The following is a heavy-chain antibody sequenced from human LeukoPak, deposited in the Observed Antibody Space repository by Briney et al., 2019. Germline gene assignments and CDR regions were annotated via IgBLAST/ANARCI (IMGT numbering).Heavy chain of an antibody. CDR1: GFTFSSYW. Sequence: GGSLRLSCAASGFTFSSYWMHWVRQAPGKGLVWVSRINSDGSSTSYADSVKGRFTISRDNAKNTLYLQMNSLRAEDTAVYYCAREAEFADSSGYEDAFDIWGQGTMVTVSS. V-gene: IGHV3-74*01. CDR3: AREAEFADSSGYEDAFDI. CDR2: INSDGSST. D-gene: IGHD3-22*01. J-gene: IGHJ3*02.